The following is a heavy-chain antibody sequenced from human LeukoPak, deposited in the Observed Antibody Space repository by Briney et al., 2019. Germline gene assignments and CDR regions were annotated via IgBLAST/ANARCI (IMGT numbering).Heavy chain of an antibody. CDR3: ARERSVRGGYNYFDY. Sequence: ASVTVSCKASGYTFTGYYMHWVRQAPGQGLEWMGWINPNSGGTNYAQKFQGWVTMTRDTSISTAYMELSRLRSDDTAVYYCARERSVRGGYNYFDYWGQGTLVTVSS. CDR1: GYTFTGYY. J-gene: IGHJ4*02. V-gene: IGHV1-2*04. CDR2: INPNSGGT. D-gene: IGHD5-12*01.